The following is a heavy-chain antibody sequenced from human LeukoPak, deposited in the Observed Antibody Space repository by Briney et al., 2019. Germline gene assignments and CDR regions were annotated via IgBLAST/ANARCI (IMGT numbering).Heavy chain of an antibody. CDR3: ARDSVLRYFDWLSFQDY. D-gene: IGHD3-9*01. V-gene: IGHV4-61*02. CDR2: IYTSGST. J-gene: IGHJ4*02. Sequence: SETLSLTCTVSGGSVSSGSYYWSWIRQPAGKGLEWIGRIYTSGSTNYNPSLKSRVTISVDTSKNQFPLKLSSVTAADTAVYYCARDSVLRYFDWLSFQDYWGQGTLVTVSS. CDR1: GGSVSSGSYY.